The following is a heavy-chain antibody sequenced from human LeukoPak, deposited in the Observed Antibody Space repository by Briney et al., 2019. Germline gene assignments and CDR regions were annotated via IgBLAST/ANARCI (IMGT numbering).Heavy chain of an antibody. Sequence: SVKVSCKASGYTFTSYYMHWVRQAPGQGLEWMGGIIPIFGTANYAQKFQGRVTITADESTSTAYMELSSLRSEDTAVYYCARRYYYDSSGYLDYWGQGTLVTVSS. CDR3: ARRYYYDSSGYLDY. CDR1: GYTFTSYY. D-gene: IGHD3-22*01. J-gene: IGHJ4*02. V-gene: IGHV1-69*13. CDR2: IIPIFGTA.